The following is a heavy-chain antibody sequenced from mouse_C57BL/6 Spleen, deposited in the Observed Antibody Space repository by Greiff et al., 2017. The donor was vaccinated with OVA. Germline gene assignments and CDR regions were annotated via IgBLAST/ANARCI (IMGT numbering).Heavy chain of an antibody. D-gene: IGHD2-4*01. J-gene: IGHJ3*01. CDR1: GYTFTSYW. CDR2: IHPNSGST. CDR3: ARRNDFGGFAY. Sequence: QVQLQQPGAELVKPGASVKLSCKASGYTFTSYWMHWVKQRPGQGLEWIGMIHPNSGSTNYNEKFKSKATLTVDKSSSTAYMQLSSLTSEDSAVYFCARRNDFGGFAYWGQGTLVTVSA. V-gene: IGHV1-64*01.